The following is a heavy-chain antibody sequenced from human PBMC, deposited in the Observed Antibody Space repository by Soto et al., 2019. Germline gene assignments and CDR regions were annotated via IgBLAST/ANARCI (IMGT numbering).Heavy chain of an antibody. CDR3: AAPPRY. D-gene: IGHD6-6*01. CDR2: IYDSGST. CDR1: GGCISSYY. V-gene: IGHV4-59*01. Sequence: PSETLSLTCTVSGGCISSYYWSWTRQPPGKGLEWIGYIYDSGSTNYNPSLKSRVTISVDTSKNQFSLKLTSVTAADTAVYYCAAPPRYWGQGTLVTVSS. J-gene: IGHJ4*02.